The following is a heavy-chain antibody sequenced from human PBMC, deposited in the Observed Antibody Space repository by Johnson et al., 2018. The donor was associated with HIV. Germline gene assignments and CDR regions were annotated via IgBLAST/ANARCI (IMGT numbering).Heavy chain of an antibody. CDR3: AKGPLYYYDSRLGSGAFDI. D-gene: IGHD3-22*01. J-gene: IGHJ3*02. CDR2: ISYDGINK. Sequence: QVQLVESGGGVVQPGRSLRLACAASGFTFSSYPMHWVRQAPGKGLEWVAVISYDGINKYYADSVKGRFPISRDNSKNTLYLQMNSLGVEDTAVYYCAKGPLYYYDSRLGSGAFDIWGQGTMVTVSS. V-gene: IGHV3-30-3*01. CDR1: GFTFSSYP.